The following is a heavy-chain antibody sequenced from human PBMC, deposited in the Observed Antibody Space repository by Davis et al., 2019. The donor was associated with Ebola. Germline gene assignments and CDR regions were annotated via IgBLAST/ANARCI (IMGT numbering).Heavy chain of an antibody. Sequence: GESLKISCAASGFTFSSYGMHWVRLAPGKELVWVSRINSDGSTTTYADSVKGRFTISRDNAKNTLYLQMNSLTAEDTAVYYCARKTDYSSAEDAFDIWGQGTMVTVSS. CDR1: GFTFSSYG. CDR3: ARKTDYSSAEDAFDI. D-gene: IGHD6-19*01. V-gene: IGHV3-74*01. J-gene: IGHJ3*02. CDR2: INSDGSTT.